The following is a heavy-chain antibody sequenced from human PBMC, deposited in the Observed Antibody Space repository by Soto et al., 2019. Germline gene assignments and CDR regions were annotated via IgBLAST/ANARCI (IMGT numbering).Heavy chain of an antibody. CDR3: ARARGTDDKGFEY. V-gene: IGHV4-30-4*01. CDR1: GGSISSGDYY. Sequence: QVQLQESGPGLVKPSQTLSLTCTVSGGSISSGDYYWSWIRQPPGKGLEWIGYIYYSGSTYYNPSLKRRVTISVDTSRTPSSWTLSSVTAADAAVYYCARARGTDDKGFEYWGQGTLVTVSS. CDR2: IYYSGST. D-gene: IGHD3-10*01. J-gene: IGHJ4*02.